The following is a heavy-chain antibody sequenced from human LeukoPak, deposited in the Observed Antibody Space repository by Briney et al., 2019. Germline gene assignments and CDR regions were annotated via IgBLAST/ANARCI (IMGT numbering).Heavy chain of an antibody. CDR2: TYYRSKWYN. CDR1: GDSVSSNSAA. Sequence: SQTLSLTCAISGDSVSSNSAAWNWIRQSPSRGLEWLGRTYYRSKWYNDYAVSVKSRITINPDTSKNQFSLQLNSVTAADTAVYYCARHVEGVRFTTFLAYWGQGTLVTVSS. CDR3: ARHVEGVRFTTFLAY. J-gene: IGHJ4*02. V-gene: IGHV6-1*01. D-gene: IGHD3-9*01.